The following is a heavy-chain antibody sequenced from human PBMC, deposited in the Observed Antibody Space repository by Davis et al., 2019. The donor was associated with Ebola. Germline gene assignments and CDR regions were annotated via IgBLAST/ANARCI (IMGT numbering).Heavy chain of an antibody. J-gene: IGHJ5*02. D-gene: IGHD6-19*01. CDR1: GGSISSYY. CDR3: ARQRWGAVAGREGVGLDP. V-gene: IGHV4-59*08. Sequence: GSLRLSCTVSGGSISSYYWSWIRQPPGKGLEWIGYIYYSGSTNYNPSLKSRVTISVDTSKNQFSLKLSSVTAADTAVYYCARQRWGAVAGREGVGLDPWGQGTLVTVSS. CDR2: IYYSGST.